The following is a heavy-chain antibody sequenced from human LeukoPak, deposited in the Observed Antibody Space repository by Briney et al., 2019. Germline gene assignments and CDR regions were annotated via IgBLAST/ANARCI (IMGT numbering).Heavy chain of an antibody. Sequence: GGSLRLSCAASGFTFSSYGVHWVRQAPGKGLEWVAFIRYDGTNKNYADSVKGRFTISRDNSKNTLYLQMNSLRAEDTAVYYCAKDYCGGDCYAFDYWGQGTLVTVSS. V-gene: IGHV3-30*02. CDR1: GFTFSSYG. D-gene: IGHD2-21*01. J-gene: IGHJ4*02. CDR2: IRYDGTNK. CDR3: AKDYCGGDCYAFDY.